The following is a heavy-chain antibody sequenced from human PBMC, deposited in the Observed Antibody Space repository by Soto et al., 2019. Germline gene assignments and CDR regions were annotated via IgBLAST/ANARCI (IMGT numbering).Heavy chain of an antibody. D-gene: IGHD5-12*01. J-gene: IGHJ4*02. CDR2: IFYSGST. V-gene: IGHV4-59*08. CDR3: ARHTYSGYDPLG. CDR1: GGSITGYY. Sequence: PLETLSLTCTVSGGSITGYYWDWIRQPPGKGLEWIGYIFYSGSTSYNPSLKSRVTISLDTSKNQVALRLSSVTAADTAVYYCARHTYSGYDPLGWGQGTLVTVPS.